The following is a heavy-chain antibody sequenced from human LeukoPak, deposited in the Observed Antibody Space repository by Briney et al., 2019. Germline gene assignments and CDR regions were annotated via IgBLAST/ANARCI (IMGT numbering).Heavy chain of an antibody. D-gene: IGHD2/OR15-2a*01. J-gene: IGHJ6*02. CDR3: ARSRSKSFSAGLFYYYYYGMDV. Sequence: ASVKVSCTASGYTFTSYDINWVRQATGQGLEWMGWMNPNSGNTGYAQKFQGRVTMTRNTSISTAYMELSSLRSEDTAVYYCARSRSKSFSAGLFYYYYYGMDVWGQGTTVTVSS. CDR1: GYTFTSYD. CDR2: MNPNSGNT. V-gene: IGHV1-8*01.